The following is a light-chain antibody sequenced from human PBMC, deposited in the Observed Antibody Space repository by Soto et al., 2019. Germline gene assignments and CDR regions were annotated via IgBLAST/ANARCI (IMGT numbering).Light chain of an antibody. CDR1: QRVSNTF. CDR3: QQYGGSPIT. V-gene: IGKV3-20*01. CDR2: GAS. J-gene: IGKJ5*01. Sequence: EIVLTQSPAALSLSPGERATLSCRASQRVSNTFLAWYQQKPGQAPRLLIYGASSRATAIPDRFSGSGSGSDFTLTISRLEPEDFAVYYCQQYGGSPITFGQGTRLEIK.